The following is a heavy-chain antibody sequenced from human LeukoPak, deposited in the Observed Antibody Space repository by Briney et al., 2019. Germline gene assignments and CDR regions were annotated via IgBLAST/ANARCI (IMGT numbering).Heavy chain of an antibody. V-gene: IGHV1-2*02. CDR1: GYTFTGYY. CDR2: INPNSGGT. CDR3: ATWGIVGRTYCGGDCYPDWEYYFDY. Sequence: GASVKVSCKASGYTFTGYYMHWVRQAPGQGLEWMGWINPNSGGTNYAQKFRGRVTMTRDTSISTAYMELSRLRSDDTAVYYSATWGIVGRTYCGGDCYPDWEYYFDYWGQGTLVTVSS. J-gene: IGHJ4*02. D-gene: IGHD2-21*02.